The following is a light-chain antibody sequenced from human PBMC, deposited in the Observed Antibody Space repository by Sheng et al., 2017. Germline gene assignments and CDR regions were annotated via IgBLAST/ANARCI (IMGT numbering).Light chain of an antibody. CDR2: AVS. CDR1: QSIDNY. J-gene: IGKJ5*01. V-gene: IGKV1-39*01. CDR3: QQSFISPIT. Sequence: DIQMTQSPLSLSASVGDRVTITCRASQSIDNYLTWYQQKPGTAPKLLIYAVSTLQRGVPSRFSGKESGTEFTLTISSIQPEDFATYYCQQSFISPITFGQGTRLEIK.